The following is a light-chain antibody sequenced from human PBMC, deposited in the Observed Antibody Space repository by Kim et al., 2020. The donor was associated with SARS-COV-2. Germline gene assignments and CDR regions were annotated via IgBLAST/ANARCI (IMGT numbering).Light chain of an antibody. CDR1: NIGSKS. CDR3: QVWDSGSDHWV. J-gene: IGLJ1*01. V-gene: IGLV3-21*04. Sequence: SYELTQPPSVSVAPGETARISCGGDNIGSKSLHWYQQKPSQAPVLVIYYDTDRPSGIPERFSASNSGNTATLTISRVEAGDEADYYCQVWDSGSDHWVFG. CDR2: YDT.